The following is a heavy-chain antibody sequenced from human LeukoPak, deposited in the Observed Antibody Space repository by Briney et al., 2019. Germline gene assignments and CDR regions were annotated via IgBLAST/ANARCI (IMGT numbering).Heavy chain of an antibody. CDR3: AKSIGDYGSGSASDY. J-gene: IGHJ4*02. Sequence: PGGSLGLSCAASGFTFSSYGMHWVRQAPGKGLEWVAFIRYDGSSKYYTDSVKGRFTISRDNSKNTLYLQMNSLRVEDTAVYYCAKSIGDYGSGSASDYWGQGTLVTVSS. CDR2: IRYDGSSK. V-gene: IGHV3-30*02. CDR1: GFTFSSYG. D-gene: IGHD3-10*01.